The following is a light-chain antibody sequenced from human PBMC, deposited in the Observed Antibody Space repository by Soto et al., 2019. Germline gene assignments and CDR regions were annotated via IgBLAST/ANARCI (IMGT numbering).Light chain of an antibody. CDR1: QSVSSDF. J-gene: IGKJ1*01. CDR2: GAS. Sequence: EIVLTQSPGTLSLSPGERASLSCRANQSVSSDFLAWYQQKPGQAPRLLIYGASTRASGIPDSFSGSGSGTDFTLTISRLEPEDFAVYYCQQYGSSYRTFGQGTKVEIK. V-gene: IGKV3-20*01. CDR3: QQYGSSYRT.